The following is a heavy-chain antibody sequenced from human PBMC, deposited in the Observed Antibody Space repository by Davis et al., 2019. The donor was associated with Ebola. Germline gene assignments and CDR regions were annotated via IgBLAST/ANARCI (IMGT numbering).Heavy chain of an antibody. CDR1: GGSISSYY. CDR3: AGVSGSYYGDAFDI. J-gene: IGHJ3*02. Sequence: PSETLSLTCTVSGGSISSYYWSWIRQPPGKGLEWIGSIYHSGSTYYNPSLKSRVTISVDTSKNQFSLKLSSVTAADTAVYYCAGVSGSYYGDAFDIWGQGTMVTVSS. CDR2: IYHSGST. D-gene: IGHD1-26*01. V-gene: IGHV4-59*04.